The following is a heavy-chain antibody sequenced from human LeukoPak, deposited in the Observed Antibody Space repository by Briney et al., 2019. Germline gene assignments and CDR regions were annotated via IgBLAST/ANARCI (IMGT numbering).Heavy chain of an antibody. Sequence: GGSLRLSCAVSGFTFGSYTMKWVRQAPGRGLEWVSHISSTSTTYYADSVKGRFTTSRDNAKNLLYLQMNSLRDEDTAVYYRAAAGDYWGQGTLITVSS. CDR1: GFTFGSYT. D-gene: IGHD3-10*01. CDR2: ISSTSTT. J-gene: IGHJ4*02. V-gene: IGHV3-48*02. CDR3: AAAGDY.